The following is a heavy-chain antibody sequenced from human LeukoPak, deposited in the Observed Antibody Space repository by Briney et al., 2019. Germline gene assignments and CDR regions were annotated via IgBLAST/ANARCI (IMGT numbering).Heavy chain of an antibody. J-gene: IGHJ4*02. CDR3: AGVSYYDSSGYYHYFDY. CDR2: INHSGST. V-gene: IGHV4-34*01. D-gene: IGHD3-22*01. CDR1: GGSFSGYY. Sequence: SETLSLTCAVYGGSFSGYYWSWIRQPPGKGLEWIGEINHSGSTNYNPSLKSRVTISVDTSKNQFSLKLSSVTAADTAVCYCAGVSYYDSSGYYHYFDYWGQGTLVTVSS.